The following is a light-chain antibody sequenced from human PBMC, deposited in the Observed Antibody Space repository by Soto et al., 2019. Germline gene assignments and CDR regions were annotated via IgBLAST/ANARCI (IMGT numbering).Light chain of an antibody. V-gene: IGLV2-14*01. CDR1: SSDIGGYNS. Sequence: QSALTQPASVSGSPGQSITISCTGTSSDIGGYNSVSWHQQHPGKAPKLMIYEVNNRPSGVSNRFSGSKSGNTASLTISGLQAEDEADYYCSSYTTSSTHVFGTGTKLTVL. CDR2: EVN. CDR3: SSYTTSSTHV. J-gene: IGLJ1*01.